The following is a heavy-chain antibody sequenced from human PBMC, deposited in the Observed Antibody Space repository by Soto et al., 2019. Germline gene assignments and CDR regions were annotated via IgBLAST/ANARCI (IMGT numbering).Heavy chain of an antibody. CDR3: ARDYYDSSGPYCYGMDV. Sequence: SETLSLTCTVSGGSIISDTYYWSWIRQHPGKGLEWIGYIYYSGSAHYNPSPKSRVTISVDTSKSQFSLKLSSVTAADTAVYFCARDYYDSSGPYCYGMDVWGQGTTVTVSS. J-gene: IGHJ6*02. CDR1: GGSIISDTYY. V-gene: IGHV4-31*03. D-gene: IGHD3-22*01. CDR2: IYYSGSA.